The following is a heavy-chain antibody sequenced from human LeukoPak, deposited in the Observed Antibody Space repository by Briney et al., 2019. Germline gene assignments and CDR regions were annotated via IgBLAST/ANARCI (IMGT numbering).Heavy chain of an antibody. J-gene: IGHJ5*02. V-gene: IGHV3-21*01. CDR2: ISSSSYI. CDR3: AREGGAYSSGWYGGLNWFDP. Sequence: MAGGSLRLSCAASGFSLSNYWMNWVRQAPGKGLEWVSSISSSSYIYYADSVKGRFTISRDNAKNSLYLQMNSLRAEDTAVYYCAREGGAYSSGWYGGLNWFDPWGQGTLVTVSS. D-gene: IGHD6-19*01. CDR1: GFSLSNYW.